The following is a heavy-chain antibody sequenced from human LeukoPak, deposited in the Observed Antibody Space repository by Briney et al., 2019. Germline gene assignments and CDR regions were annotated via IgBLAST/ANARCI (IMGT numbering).Heavy chain of an antibody. J-gene: IGHJ6*02. CDR1: DGSISSYY. CDR3: ARATVIRGSYYYGMDV. CDR2: IYYSGST. V-gene: IGHV4-59*01. Sequence: SETLSLTCTVSDGSISSYYWSWIRQPPGKGLEWIGYIYYSGSTNYNPSLKSRVTISVDTSKNQFSLKLSSVTAADTAVYYCARATVIRGSYYYGMDVWGQGTTVTVSS. D-gene: IGHD4-17*01.